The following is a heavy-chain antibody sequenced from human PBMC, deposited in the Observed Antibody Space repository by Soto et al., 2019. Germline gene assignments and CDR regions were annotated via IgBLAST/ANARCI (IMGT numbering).Heavy chain of an antibody. Sequence: QVQLVQSGAEVKKPGASVKVSCKASGYTFTDYYLHWVRQAPGQGLEWMGFINPSGGSTTYLQKFQGRVNMTRDTSTGTVYMDLSSLTSEDTAVYYCARGSSVDFDYWGQGTLVTVSS. CDR2: INPSGGST. V-gene: IGHV1-46*01. CDR1: GYTFTDYY. CDR3: ARGSSVDFDY. J-gene: IGHJ4*02. D-gene: IGHD2-21*01.